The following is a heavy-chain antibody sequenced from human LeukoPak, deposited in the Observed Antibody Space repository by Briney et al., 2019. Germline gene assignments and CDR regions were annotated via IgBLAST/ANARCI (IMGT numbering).Heavy chain of an antibody. V-gene: IGHV3-9*01. CDR2: ISWNSGSI. D-gene: IGHD3-3*01. CDR1: GFTFDDYA. J-gene: IGHJ4*02. CDR3: ARGFLEWLFITPFDY. Sequence: GGSLRLSCAASGFTFDDYAMHWVRQAPGKGLEWVSGISWNSGSIGYADSVKGRFTISRDNAKNSLYLQMNSLRAEDTALYYCARGFLEWLFITPFDYWGQGTLVTVSS.